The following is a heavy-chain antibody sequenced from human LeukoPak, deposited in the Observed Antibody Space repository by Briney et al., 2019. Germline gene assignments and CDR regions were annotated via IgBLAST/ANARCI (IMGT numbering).Heavy chain of an antibody. CDR2: TYYKSKWYN. Sequence: SQTLSLTCAISGDSVSVNSDVWNWIRQSPSRGLEWLGRTYYKSKWYNDYAVSVKSRITISPDTSKNQFSLQLNSVTPEDTAVYYCARDADWGYDAFDIWGQGTMVTLSS. D-gene: IGHD7-27*01. CDR3: ARDADWGYDAFDI. V-gene: IGHV6-1*01. CDR1: GDSVSVNSDV. J-gene: IGHJ3*02.